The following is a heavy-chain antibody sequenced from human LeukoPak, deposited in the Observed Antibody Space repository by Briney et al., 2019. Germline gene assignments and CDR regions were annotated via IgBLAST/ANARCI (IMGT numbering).Heavy chain of an antibody. CDR3: ARDKGYGGPLFDC. Sequence: GGSLRLSCAASGFTFSSYAMHWVRQAPGKGLEWVAVISYDGSNKYYADSVKGRFTISRDNSKNTLYLQMNSLRAEDTAVYYCARDKGYGGPLFDCWGQGTLVTVSS. D-gene: IGHD4-23*01. V-gene: IGHV3-30-3*01. CDR1: GFTFSSYA. J-gene: IGHJ4*02. CDR2: ISYDGSNK.